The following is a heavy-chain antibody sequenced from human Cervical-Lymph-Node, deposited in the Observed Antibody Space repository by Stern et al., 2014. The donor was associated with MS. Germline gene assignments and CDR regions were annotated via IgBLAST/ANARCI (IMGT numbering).Heavy chain of an antibody. CDR2: IHFSVTN. Sequence: QVQLQQSGPGLVKPSATLSLTCTVSGVSIRRYRLSWSRQPPGTGLELIGYIHFSVTNKSSPSPKSRVTISLDTSMNQFSLRLTSVTAADTAVYFWATSDGYYFDFWGPGRLVTVSS. CDR1: GVSIRRYR. V-gene: IGHV4-59*03. CDR3: ATSDGYYFDF. D-gene: IGHD6-25*01. J-gene: IGHJ4*02.